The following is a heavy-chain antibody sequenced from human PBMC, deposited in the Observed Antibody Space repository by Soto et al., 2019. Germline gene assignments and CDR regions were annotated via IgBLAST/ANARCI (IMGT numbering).Heavy chain of an antibody. CDR2: IRSKVNSYAT. CDR3: TRRGTDGWDSGIGY. D-gene: IGHD1-26*01. V-gene: IGHV3-73*02. Sequence: EVQLVESGGGLVQSGGSLKLSCAASGFTFSGSSMHWVRQASGKGLEWVGRIRSKVNSYATAYAASVEGRFIISRDDSKNATYLQMNSLKTEDTAVYYCTRRGTDGWDSGIGYWGQGTLVTVSS. CDR1: GFTFSGSS. J-gene: IGHJ4*02.